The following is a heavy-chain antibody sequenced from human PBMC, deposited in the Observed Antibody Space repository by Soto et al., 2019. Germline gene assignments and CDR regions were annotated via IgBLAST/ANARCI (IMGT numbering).Heavy chain of an antibody. V-gene: IGHV4-34*01. Sequence: PSETLSLTCAVYGGSFSGYYWSWIRQPPGKGLEWIGEINHSGSTNYNPSLKSRVTISVDTSKNQFSLKLSSVTAADTAVYYCARVPRTLGLMDVWGKGTKVTVSS. J-gene: IGHJ6*04. CDR2: INHSGST. D-gene: IGHD6-19*01. CDR1: GGSFSGYY. CDR3: ARVPRTLGLMDV.